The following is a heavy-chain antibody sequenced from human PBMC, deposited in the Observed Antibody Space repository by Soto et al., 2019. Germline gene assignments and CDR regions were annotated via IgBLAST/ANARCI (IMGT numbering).Heavy chain of an antibody. CDR1: GFTFSSYA. V-gene: IGHV3-23*01. CDR3: AKEGEEDGDYYYYYYGMDV. CDR2: ISGSGGST. Sequence: GGSLRLSCAASGFTFSSYAMSWVRQAPGKGLEWVSAISGSGGSTYYADSVKGRFTISRDNSKNTLYLQMNSLRAEDTAVYYCAKEGEEDGDYYYYYYGMDVWGQGTTVTVSS. J-gene: IGHJ6*02. D-gene: IGHD4-17*01.